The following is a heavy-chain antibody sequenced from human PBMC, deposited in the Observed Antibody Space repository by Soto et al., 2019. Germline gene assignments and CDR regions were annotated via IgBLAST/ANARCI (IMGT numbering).Heavy chain of an antibody. D-gene: IGHD4-4*01. CDR2: ISSSSSYI. CDR1: GVTLRSYS. Sequence: GGALRLCCAASGVTLRSYSMNWVRQAPGKGLEWVSSISSSSSYIYYADSVKGRFTISRDNAKNSLYLQMNSLRAEDTAVYYCARDTGRLDPFDYWGQGTLVTVPS. J-gene: IGHJ4*02. V-gene: IGHV3-21*01. CDR3: ARDTGRLDPFDY.